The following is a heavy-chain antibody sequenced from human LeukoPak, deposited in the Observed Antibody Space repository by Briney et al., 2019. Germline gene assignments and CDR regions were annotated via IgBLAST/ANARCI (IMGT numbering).Heavy chain of an antibody. J-gene: IGHJ4*02. CDR3: ARHFAYSSSSYFDY. Sequence: PSETLSLTCTVSGGSISGYYWTWIRQPPGKGLEWIGCIYSSGSTSYKPSLKSRITMFEDKSKNQFSLRLYSVTVADTAVYYCARHFAYSSSSYFDYWGQGSLVTVSS. CDR1: GGSISGYY. D-gene: IGHD6-6*01. CDR2: IYSSGST. V-gene: IGHV4-59*08.